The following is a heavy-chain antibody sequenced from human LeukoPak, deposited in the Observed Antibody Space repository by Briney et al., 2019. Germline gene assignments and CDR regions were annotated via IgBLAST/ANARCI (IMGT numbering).Heavy chain of an antibody. V-gene: IGHV3-23*01. CDR2: ISGSGGST. CDR3: ARDTSNSYGKDYFDY. Sequence: PGGSLRLSCAASGFTFSSYAMSWVRQAPGKGLEWVSAISGSGGSTYYADSVKGRFTISRDNSKNTLYLQMNSLRADDTAVYYCARDTSNSYGKDYFDYWGQGTLVTVSS. CDR1: GFTFSSYA. J-gene: IGHJ4*02. D-gene: IGHD5-18*01.